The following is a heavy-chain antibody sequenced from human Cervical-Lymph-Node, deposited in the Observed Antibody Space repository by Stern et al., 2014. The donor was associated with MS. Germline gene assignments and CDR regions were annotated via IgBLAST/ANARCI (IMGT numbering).Heavy chain of an antibody. CDR2: IYYRGGT. CDR3: ARQYSSTFDY. V-gene: IGHV4-39*01. J-gene: IGHJ4*02. CDR1: GGSISSSSYY. D-gene: IGHD6-13*01. Sequence: QVQLQESGPGLVKPSETLSLTCTVSGGSISSSSYYWGWIRQPPGKGLEWIGSIYYRGGTSSNPSLKSRVTISLDTSKNQFPLKRSSVTAADTAVYYCARQYSSTFDYWGQGTLVTVSS.